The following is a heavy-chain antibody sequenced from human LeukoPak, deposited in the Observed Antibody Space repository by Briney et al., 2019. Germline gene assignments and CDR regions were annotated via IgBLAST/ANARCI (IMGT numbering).Heavy chain of an antibody. CDR2: IWYGGSNK. D-gene: IGHD2-2*01. V-gene: IGHV3-30*02. Sequence: GGSLRLSCAASGFTFSSYGMHWVRQAPGKGLEWVAVIWYGGSNKYYADSVKGRFTISRDNSKNTLYLQMNSLRAEDTAVYYCAKDRSSTIDYWGQGTLVTVSS. J-gene: IGHJ4*02. CDR1: GFTFSSYG. CDR3: AKDRSSTIDY.